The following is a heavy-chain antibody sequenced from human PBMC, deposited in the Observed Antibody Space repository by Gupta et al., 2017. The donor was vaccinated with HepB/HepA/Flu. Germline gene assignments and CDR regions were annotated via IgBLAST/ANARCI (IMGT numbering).Heavy chain of an antibody. CDR2: INPDGSVR. J-gene: IGHJ5*02. Sequence: EVQLAESGGGLVQPGGSLRLSCAAYGFRFSNDWMNWVRQVSGKGLEWVANINPDGSVRRYVDSVKGRFIISRDNAKNSLYLQMSSLRAEDTAVYYCVRVDISWGQGTLVTVSP. D-gene: IGHD2-2*03. CDR3: VRVDIS. CDR1: GFRFSNDW. V-gene: IGHV3-7*01.